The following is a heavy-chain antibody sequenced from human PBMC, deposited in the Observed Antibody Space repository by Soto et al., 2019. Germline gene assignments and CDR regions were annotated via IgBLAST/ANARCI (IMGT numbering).Heavy chain of an antibody. CDR1: GLSLTRSGVG. V-gene: IGHV2-5*01. J-gene: IGHJ4*02. D-gene: IGHD6-25*01. CDR3: AHRLGSRGSFDN. Sequence: SGPTLVNPTETLTLTCTFSGLSLTRSGVGVGWIRQPPGKALEWLALIYWNDDKRYSPFLESRLTITKDTSKNQVVLTMTNMDPVDTATYFCAHRLGSRGSFDNWGQGLLVTVPQ. CDR2: IYWNDDK.